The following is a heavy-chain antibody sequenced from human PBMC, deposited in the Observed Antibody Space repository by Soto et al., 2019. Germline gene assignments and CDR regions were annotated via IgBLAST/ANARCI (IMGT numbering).Heavy chain of an antibody. V-gene: IGHV3-23*01. CDR3: AKGSRSSRPYYFDY. CDR2: ITDIGGDT. CDR1: GFTFRSYA. Sequence: EVQLLESGGGFVQPGGSLRLSCAASGFTFRSYAMAWVRQAPGKGLEWVSAITDIGGDTYHADSVKGRFTISRDNSERTLYMDMNSLTAEDTAVYYCAKGSRSSRPYYFDYWGQGNLVTVSS. D-gene: IGHD2-2*01. J-gene: IGHJ4*02.